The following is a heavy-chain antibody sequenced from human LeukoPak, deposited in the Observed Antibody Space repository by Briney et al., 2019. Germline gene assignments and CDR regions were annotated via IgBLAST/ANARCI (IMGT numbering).Heavy chain of an antibody. CDR1: GITVSSNY. Sequence: GGSLRLSCAASGITVSSNYMSWVRQAPGKGLEWVSVIYSGGDTYYADSAKGRFTISRDNSKNTLYLQMNSLRAEDTAVYYCARDAGQYYYGSGTFDHWGQGTLVTVSS. J-gene: IGHJ4*02. D-gene: IGHD3-10*01. CDR2: IYSGGDT. V-gene: IGHV3-66*01. CDR3: ARDAGQYYYGSGTFDH.